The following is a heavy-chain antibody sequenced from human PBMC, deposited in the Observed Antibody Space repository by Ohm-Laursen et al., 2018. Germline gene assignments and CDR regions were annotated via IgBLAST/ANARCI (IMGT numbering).Heavy chain of an antibody. V-gene: IGHV4-59*02. CDR1: GGSVSSYY. CDR3: ARVLPQAQFSLDY. Sequence: GTLSLTCIVSGGSVSSYYWSWIRQYPGKRLEWIGHIYQSGGADYNPSLQGRVTISVDTSKNQISLNVASVTAADTAVYYCARVLPQAQFSLDYWGQGTLVTVSS. D-gene: IGHD2/OR15-2a*01. J-gene: IGHJ4*02. CDR2: IYQSGGA.